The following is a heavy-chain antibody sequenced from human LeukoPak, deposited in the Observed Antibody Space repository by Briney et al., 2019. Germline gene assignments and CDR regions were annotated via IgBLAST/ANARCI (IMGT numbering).Heavy chain of an antibody. J-gene: IGHJ4*02. CDR1: GYTFTSYG. V-gene: IGHV1-18*01. D-gene: IGHD1-1*01. CDR3: ASPSDKCNWNDGFDY. Sequence: ASVKVSCKASGYTFTSYGISWVRQAPGQGLEWMGWISAYNGNTNNAQKLQGRVTMTTDTSTSTAYMELSSLRSEDTAVYYCASPSDKCNWNDGFDYWGQGTLVTVSS. CDR2: ISAYNGNT.